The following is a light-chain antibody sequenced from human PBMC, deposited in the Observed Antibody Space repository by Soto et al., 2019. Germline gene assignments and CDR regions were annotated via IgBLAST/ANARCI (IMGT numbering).Light chain of an antibody. CDR2: GAS. CDR3: QQYDSSPWT. J-gene: IGKJ1*01. V-gene: IGKV3-20*01. CDR1: QSVRSSF. Sequence: ESELTQSPGTLSLSPGDRATLSCRASQSVRSSFLAWYQLKPGQAPRLLIYGASSRATGIPDRFSGSGSGTEFTLTISRLVPEYIALYSCQQYDSSPWTFGQGSKVEIK.